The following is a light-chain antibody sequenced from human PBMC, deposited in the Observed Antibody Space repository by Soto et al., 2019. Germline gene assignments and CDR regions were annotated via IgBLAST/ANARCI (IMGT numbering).Light chain of an antibody. CDR2: GAS. V-gene: IGKV3-15*01. J-gene: IGKJ1*01. CDR3: HQYYTWPRT. Sequence: EIGMTQSPATLSVSPGERATVSCRASQSVSSNLAWYQQKPGQAPRLVIHGASTRATDFPARFSGSGSGTEFTLTISSLRSEDIAVYYCHQYYTWPRTFGQGTKVDIK. CDR1: QSVSSN.